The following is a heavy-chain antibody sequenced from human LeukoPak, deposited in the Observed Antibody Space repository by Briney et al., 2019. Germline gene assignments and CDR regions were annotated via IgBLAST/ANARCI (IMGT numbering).Heavy chain of an antibody. CDR1: GGSFSGYY. CDR3: ARDQRIQLWLRGSSYFDY. CDR2: INHSGST. Sequence: SETLSLTCAVYGGSFSGYYWSWIRQPPGKGLDWIGEINHSGSTNYNPSLKSRVTMSVDTSKNQFSLKLSSVTAADTAVYYCARDQRIQLWLRGSSYFDYWGQGTLVTVSS. J-gene: IGHJ4*02. V-gene: IGHV4-34*01. D-gene: IGHD5-18*01.